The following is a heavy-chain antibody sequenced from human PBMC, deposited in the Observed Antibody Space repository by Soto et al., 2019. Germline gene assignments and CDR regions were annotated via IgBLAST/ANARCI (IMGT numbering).Heavy chain of an antibody. V-gene: IGHV4-39*01. Sequence: SETLSLTCTVSGGSISSSSYYWGWIRQPPGKGLEWIGSIYYSGSTYYNPSLKSRVTISVDTSKNQFSLKLSSVTAADTAVYYCASEALGFAWIRETYSSSSVFVYWGQGTLVTVSS. D-gene: IGHD6-6*01. CDR3: ASEALGFAWIRETYSSSSVFVY. CDR1: GGSISSSSYY. J-gene: IGHJ4*02. CDR2: IYYSGST.